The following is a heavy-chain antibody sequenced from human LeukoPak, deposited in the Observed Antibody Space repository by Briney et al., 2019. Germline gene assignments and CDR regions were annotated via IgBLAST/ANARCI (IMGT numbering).Heavy chain of an antibody. V-gene: IGHV4-59*12. Sequence: SETLSLTCTVSGGSISSYYWSWIRQPPGKGLEWIGYIYYSGSTNYNPSLKSRVTISVDTSKNQFSLKLSSVTAADTAAYYCARDRRNLDYYDSSGLPRNWFDPWGQGTLVTVSS. CDR1: GGSISSYY. CDR3: ARDRRNLDYYDSSGLPRNWFDP. CDR2: IYYSGST. D-gene: IGHD3-22*01. J-gene: IGHJ5*02.